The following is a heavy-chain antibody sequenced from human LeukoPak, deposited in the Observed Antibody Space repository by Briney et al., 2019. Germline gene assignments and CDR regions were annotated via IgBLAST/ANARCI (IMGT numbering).Heavy chain of an antibody. D-gene: IGHD3-16*01. Sequence: GGSLRLSCAASGFTFGSYWMSWVRQAPGKGLEWVAKINQGGGETWTVDSVKGRFTTSRDNAKNSLYLQMNSLRAEDTAVYYCARVIGSYGDSAYWGQGTLVTVSS. CDR2: INQGGGET. CDR3: ARVIGSYGDSAY. J-gene: IGHJ4*02. CDR1: GFTFGSYW. V-gene: IGHV3-7*01.